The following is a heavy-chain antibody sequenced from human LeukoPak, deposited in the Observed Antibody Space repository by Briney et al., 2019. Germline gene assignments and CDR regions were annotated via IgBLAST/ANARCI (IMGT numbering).Heavy chain of an antibody. Sequence: PSETLSLTCTVSGSSINTPYYWAWIRQPPGEGLEWIGNIFHGVTTFYNPSLMNRVAISVDTSKNQFSLRLTSVTAADTAVYYCARDATIAAPLMSWGQGTLVIVSS. J-gene: IGHJ4*02. CDR1: GSSINTPYY. CDR3: ARDATIAAPLMS. CDR2: IFHGVTT. D-gene: IGHD6-13*01. V-gene: IGHV4-38-2*02.